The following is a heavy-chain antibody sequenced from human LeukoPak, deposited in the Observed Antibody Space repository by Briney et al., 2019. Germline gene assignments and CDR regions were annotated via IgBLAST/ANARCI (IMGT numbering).Heavy chain of an antibody. Sequence: PGGSLRLSCAASGFTFSSYAMSWVRQAPGKGLEWVSAISGSGGSTYYADSVKGRFTISRDNSKNTLYLQMNSLRAEDTAVYYCASGFDFWSGYYHNWFDPWGQGTLVTVSS. D-gene: IGHD3-3*01. CDR3: ASGFDFWSGYYHNWFDP. J-gene: IGHJ5*02. V-gene: IGHV3-23*01. CDR2: ISGSGGST. CDR1: GFTFSSYA.